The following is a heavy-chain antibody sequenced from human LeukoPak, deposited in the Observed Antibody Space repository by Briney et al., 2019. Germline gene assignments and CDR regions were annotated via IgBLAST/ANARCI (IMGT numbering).Heavy chain of an antibody. Sequence: GSLRLSRAASGFTFSSYAMCWVRPAPEKGREWVSAISSSGGSTYYADSVKGRFTISRDNSKNTLYLQMNSLRAEDTAVYYCAKDRAVVTLVKFDYWGQGTLVTVSS. CDR1: GFTFSSYA. V-gene: IGHV3-23*01. D-gene: IGHD4-23*01. CDR2: ISSSGGST. CDR3: AKDRAVVTLVKFDY. J-gene: IGHJ4*02.